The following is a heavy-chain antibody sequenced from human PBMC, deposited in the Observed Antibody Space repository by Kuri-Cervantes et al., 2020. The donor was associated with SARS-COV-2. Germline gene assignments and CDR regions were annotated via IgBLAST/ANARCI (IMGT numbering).Heavy chain of an antibody. CDR2: IIPLFGTP. D-gene: IGHD3-22*01. V-gene: IGHV1-69*13. J-gene: IGHJ4*02. Sequence: SVKVSCKASGGTFSSSAISWVRQAPGQGLEWMGGIIPLFGTPDYAQKFEGRVTITADESSNTAYMELSSLRSEDTAVYYCARGSSGFTSTPTGYWGQGTLVTVSS. CDR3: ARGSSGFTSTPTGY. CDR1: GGTFSSSA.